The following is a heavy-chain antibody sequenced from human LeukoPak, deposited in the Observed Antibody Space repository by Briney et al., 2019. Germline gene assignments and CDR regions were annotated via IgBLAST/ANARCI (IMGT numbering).Heavy chain of an antibody. D-gene: IGHD3-10*01. Sequence: GGSLRLSCAASGFTFYDYTMHWVRQAPGKGLEWVSSITSSSTYTFYADSVKGRFTISRDNARNSLYLQMNSLRAEDTAVYYCASGDKGGSRSIGYWGQGTLVTVSS. CDR2: ITSSSTYT. CDR3: ASGDKGGSRSIGY. CDR1: GFTFYDYT. J-gene: IGHJ4*02. V-gene: IGHV3-21*01.